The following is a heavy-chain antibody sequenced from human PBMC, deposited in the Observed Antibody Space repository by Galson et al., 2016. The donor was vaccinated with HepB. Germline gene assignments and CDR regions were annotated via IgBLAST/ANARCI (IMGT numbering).Heavy chain of an antibody. V-gene: IGHV3-11*06. CDR2: ITRNSDYT. Sequence: SLRLSCAAAGLPFSDYYMTWIRQAPGKGLEWVAYITRNSDYTNYADSVRGRFTISRDNAKNSLFLQMNSLRAEDTAVYYCATFSLLQPWTYWGQGTLVTVSS. CDR1: GLPFSDYY. D-gene: IGHD2-15*01. CDR3: ATFSLLQPWTY. J-gene: IGHJ4*02.